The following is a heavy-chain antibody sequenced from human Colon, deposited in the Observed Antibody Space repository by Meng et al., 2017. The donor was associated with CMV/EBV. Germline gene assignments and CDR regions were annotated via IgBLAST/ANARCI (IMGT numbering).Heavy chain of an antibody. V-gene: IGHV3-30-3*01. CDR1: GFTFSSYA. Sequence: GESLKISCAASGFTFSSYAMHWVRQAPGKGLEWVAVISYDGSNKYYADSVKGRFTISRDNSKNTLYLQMNSLKTEDTAVYYCSRDEQWLVWALDSWGQGTLVTVSS. CDR2: ISYDGSNK. J-gene: IGHJ4*02. D-gene: IGHD6-19*01. CDR3: SRDEQWLVWALDS.